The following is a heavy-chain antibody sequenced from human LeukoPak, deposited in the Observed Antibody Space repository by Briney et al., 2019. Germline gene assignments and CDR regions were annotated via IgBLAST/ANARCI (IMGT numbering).Heavy chain of an antibody. J-gene: IGHJ4*02. CDR3: ARTWSSSWEFDY. CDR1: GFSFDSYS. D-gene: IGHD6-13*01. V-gene: IGHV3-30-3*01. Sequence: PGRSLRLSCADSGFSFDSYSMHWVRQAPGKGPEWVAVVSYDGSNKYYADSVKGRFTISRDNSKNTLYLQMNSLRAEDTAVYYCARTWSSSWEFDYWGQGTLVTVSS. CDR2: VSYDGSNK.